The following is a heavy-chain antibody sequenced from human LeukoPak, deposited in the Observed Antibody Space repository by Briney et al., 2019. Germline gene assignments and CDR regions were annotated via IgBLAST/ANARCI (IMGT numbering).Heavy chain of an antibody. CDR2: VNWHGTT. V-gene: IGHV3-43*01. J-gene: IGHJ4*02. CDR3: AKDLTYESSGSVIDN. Sequence: GGSLRLSCAASGFIFEDYTMHWVRQVPRKTLEWVSLVNWHGTTYYADSLKGRFTISRDNSKNSLYLQVDSLRTEDTAFYYCAKDLTYESSGSVIDNWGLGTLVTVSS. CDR1: GFIFEDYT. D-gene: IGHD3-22*01.